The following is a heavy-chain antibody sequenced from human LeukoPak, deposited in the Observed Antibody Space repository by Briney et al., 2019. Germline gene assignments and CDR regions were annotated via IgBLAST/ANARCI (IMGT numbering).Heavy chain of an antibody. Sequence: PSETLSLTCTVSGGSISSSSYYWGWIRQPPGKGLEWIGSIYYSGSTYYTPSLKSRLTISVDTSKNQFSLKLSSVTAADTAVYYCASQYYYDSSGPSAYWGQGTLVTVSS. CDR3: ASQYYYDSSGPSAY. J-gene: IGHJ4*02. D-gene: IGHD3-22*01. CDR1: GGSISSSSYY. CDR2: IYYSGST. V-gene: IGHV4-39*07.